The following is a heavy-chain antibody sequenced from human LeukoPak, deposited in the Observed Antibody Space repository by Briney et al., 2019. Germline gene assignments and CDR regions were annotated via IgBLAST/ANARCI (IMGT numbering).Heavy chain of an antibody. CDR2: ISGSGGST. CDR1: GFTFSSYA. D-gene: IGHD2-2*02. V-gene: IGHV3-23*01. CDR3: AKVGLHCSSTSCYTLNYYYYYMDV. Sequence: GGSLRLSCAASGFTFSSYAMSWVRQAPGKGLEWVSAISGSGGSTYYAASVKGRFTISRDNSKNTLYLQMNSLRAEDTAVYYCAKVGLHCSSTSCYTLNYYYYYMDVWGKGTTVTVSS. J-gene: IGHJ6*03.